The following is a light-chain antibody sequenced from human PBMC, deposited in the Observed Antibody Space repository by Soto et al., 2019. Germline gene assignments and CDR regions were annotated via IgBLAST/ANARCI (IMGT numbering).Light chain of an antibody. CDR3: SSYTSSSTLVV. Sequence: QSALTQPASVSGSPGQSITISSTGTSSDVGGYNYVSWYQQHPGKAPKLMIYDVSNRHSGVSNRFSGSKSGNTASLTISGLQAEDEADYYCSSYTSSSTLVVFGGGTKLTVL. CDR2: DVS. J-gene: IGLJ2*01. V-gene: IGLV2-14*01. CDR1: SSDVGGYNY.